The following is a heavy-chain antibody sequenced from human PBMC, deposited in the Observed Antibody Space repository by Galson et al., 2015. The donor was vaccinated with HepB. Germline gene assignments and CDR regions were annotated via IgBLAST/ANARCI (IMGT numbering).Heavy chain of an antibody. CDR2: FDPEDGET. CDR1: GYTLTELS. V-gene: IGHV1-24*01. CDR3: ATGWWFPYYFDY. J-gene: IGHJ4*02. D-gene: IGHD2-15*01. Sequence: SVKVSCKVSGYTLTELSMHWVRQAPGRGLEWMGGFDPEDGETIYAQKFQGRVTMTEDTSTDTAYMELSSLRSEDTAVYYCATGWWFPYYFDYWGQGTLVTVSS.